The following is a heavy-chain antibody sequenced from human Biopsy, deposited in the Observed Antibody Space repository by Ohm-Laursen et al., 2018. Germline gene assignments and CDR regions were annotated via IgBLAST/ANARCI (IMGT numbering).Heavy chain of an antibody. Sequence: SDTLSFTCALSGASVRSHFLTWIRQPPGKGLQWIGSISNSGTTKSSPSLKSRVNISLHTSKNQLSLKLTSVTAADTAVYYYARLSTLFGVADFTDDWGQGTLVTVSS. CDR3: ARLSTLFGVADFTDD. CDR1: GASVRSHF. J-gene: IGHJ4*02. D-gene: IGHD3-3*01. CDR2: ISNSGTT. V-gene: IGHV4-59*08.